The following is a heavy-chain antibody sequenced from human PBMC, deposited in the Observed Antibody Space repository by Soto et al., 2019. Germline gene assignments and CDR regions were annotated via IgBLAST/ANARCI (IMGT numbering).Heavy chain of an antibody. CDR2: ISGSGGST. D-gene: IGHD5-12*01. V-gene: IGHV3-23*01. Sequence: ELQLLESGGGLVQPGGSLRLSCAASGFTFKNYAMHWVRQAPMKGLEWVSGISGSGGSTYFADSVKGRFTISRDNSKNRLYLQMNSLRAEDTAVYYCARLSAYSGYDSFDYWGQGSLVSVSS. J-gene: IGHJ4*02. CDR1: GFTFKNYA. CDR3: ARLSAYSGYDSFDY.